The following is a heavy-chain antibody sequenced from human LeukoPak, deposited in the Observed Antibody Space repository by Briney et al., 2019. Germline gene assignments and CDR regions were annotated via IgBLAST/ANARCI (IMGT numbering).Heavy chain of an antibody. Sequence: ASVKVSCKASGYTFTGYYIHWVRRAPGQGLEWMGWINPNSGGTKYAQKFQGRVTMTRDTSISTAYMELNRLRSDDTAVYYCARDERYDSSGYPFDYWGQGTLVTVSS. CDR2: INPNSGGT. J-gene: IGHJ4*02. D-gene: IGHD3-22*01. V-gene: IGHV1-2*02. CDR1: GYTFTGYY. CDR3: ARDERYDSSGYPFDY.